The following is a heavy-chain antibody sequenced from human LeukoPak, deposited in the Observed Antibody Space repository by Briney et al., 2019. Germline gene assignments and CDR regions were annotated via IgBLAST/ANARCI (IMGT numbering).Heavy chain of an antibody. J-gene: IGHJ5*02. V-gene: IGHV3-66*01. CDR3: ARGGYSYGYKWFDP. D-gene: IGHD5-18*01. CDR2: IYSGGST. Sequence: GGSLRLSCAASGFTVSSNYVSWVRQAPGKGLEWVSVIYSGGSTYYADSVKGRFTISRDNSKNTLYLQMNSLRAEDTAVYYCARGGYSYGYKWFDPWGQGTLVTVSS. CDR1: GFTVSSNY.